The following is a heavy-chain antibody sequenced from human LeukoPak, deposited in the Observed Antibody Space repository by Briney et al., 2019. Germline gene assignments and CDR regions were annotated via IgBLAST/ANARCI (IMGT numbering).Heavy chain of an antibody. J-gene: IGHJ6*02. D-gene: IGHD2-15*01. CDR1: GFTFSRFA. CDR2: ISYHGNNQ. Sequence: PGQSLRLSCAASGFTFSRFAMHWVRQAPGKGLEWVAFISYHGNNQYYANSVKGRFTISRDNSRYTLYLEMSSLRNEDTAVYYCAKMVEPRTYYYYGMDVWGQGTTVTVSS. CDR3: AKMVEPRTYYYYGMDV. V-gene: IGHV3-30-3*02.